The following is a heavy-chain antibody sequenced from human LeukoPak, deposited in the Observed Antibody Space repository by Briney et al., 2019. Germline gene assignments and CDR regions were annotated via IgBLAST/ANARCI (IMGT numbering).Heavy chain of an antibody. V-gene: IGHV3-7*01. CDR2: IKQDGSEK. Sequence: GGSLRLSCAASGFTFSSYWMSWVRQAPGKGLEWVANIKQDGSEKYYVDSVKGRFTISRDNAKNSLYLQMDSLRVEDTAVYYCARDKRGYSYGYDYWGQGTLVTVSS. J-gene: IGHJ4*02. D-gene: IGHD5-18*01. CDR3: ARDKRGYSYGYDY. CDR1: GFTFSSYW.